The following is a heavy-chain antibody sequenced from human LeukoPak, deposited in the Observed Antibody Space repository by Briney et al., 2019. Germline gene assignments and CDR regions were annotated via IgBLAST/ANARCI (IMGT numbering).Heavy chain of an antibody. CDR3: ARVRYRSRQNYVDLIDY. CDR1: GYTFTGYY. J-gene: IGHJ4*02. Sequence: VASVKVSCKASGYTFTGYYMHWVRQAPGQGLEWMGWINPNSGGTNYAQKFQGRVTMTRDTSISTAYMELSRLRSDDTAVYYCARVRYRSRQNYVDLIDYWGQGTLVTVSS. V-gene: IGHV1-2*02. D-gene: IGHD4-17*01. CDR2: INPNSGGT.